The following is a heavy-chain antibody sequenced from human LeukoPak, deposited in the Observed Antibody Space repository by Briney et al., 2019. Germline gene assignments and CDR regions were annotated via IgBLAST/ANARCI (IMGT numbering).Heavy chain of an antibody. D-gene: IGHD3-10*01. CDR2: ISSSSSYI. J-gene: IGHJ4*02. V-gene: IGHV3-21*04. CDR3: AKDGVVRGLGPYYFDS. CDR1: GFTFSSYS. Sequence: GGSLRLSCAASGFTFSSYSMNWVRQAPGKGLEWVSSISSSSSYIYYADSVKGRFTISRDNAKNSLYLQMNSLKAEDTAVYYCAKDGVVRGLGPYYFDSWGQGSLVTVSS.